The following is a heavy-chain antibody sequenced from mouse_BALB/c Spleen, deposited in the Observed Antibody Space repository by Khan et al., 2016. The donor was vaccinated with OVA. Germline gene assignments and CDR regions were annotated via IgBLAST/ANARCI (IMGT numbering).Heavy chain of an antibody. Sequence: EVQLQESGPGLVKPSQSLSLTCTVTGYSITSNYAWNWIRQFPGNKLEWMGYISYSGSTNYNQSLKSRISLPRDTSKNPFFLQFNSGTADDSATYYCARWKYYGYSMDYWGQGTSITVSS. CDR2: ISYSGST. CDR1: GYSITSNYA. V-gene: IGHV3-2*02. D-gene: IGHD1-1*01. J-gene: IGHJ4*01. CDR3: ARWKYYGYSMDY.